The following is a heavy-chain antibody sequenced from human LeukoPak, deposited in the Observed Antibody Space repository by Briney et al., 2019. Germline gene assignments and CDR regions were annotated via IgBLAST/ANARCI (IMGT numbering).Heavy chain of an antibody. CDR1: GGSISSSSYY. D-gene: IGHD3-22*01. J-gene: IGHJ6*03. V-gene: IGHV4-39*07. Sequence: SETLPLTCTVSGGSISSSSYYWGWIRQPPGKGLEWIGSIYYSGSTYYNPSLKSRVTISVDTSKNQFSLKLSSVTAADTAVYYCARVSYYYDSSGYLWVYYYYYMDVWGKGTTVTVSS. CDR3: ARVSYYYDSSGYLWVYYYYYMDV. CDR2: IYYSGST.